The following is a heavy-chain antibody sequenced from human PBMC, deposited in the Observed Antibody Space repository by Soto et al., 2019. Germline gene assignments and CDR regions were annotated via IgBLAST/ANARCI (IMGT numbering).Heavy chain of an antibody. CDR3: ARCTSSDYDFWSGYYPKAFDF. J-gene: IGHJ3*01. Sequence: PDTLSLTCTVSGVSISSYYWSWIRQPAGKGLEWIGRIYTSGSNNYNPALKSRVTMSVDTSKNKFSLKLSSVTAADTAVYYCARCTSSDYDFWSGYYPKAFDFWGQGTMVTVSS. D-gene: IGHD3-3*01. V-gene: IGHV4-4*07. CDR1: GVSISSYY. CDR2: IYTSGSN.